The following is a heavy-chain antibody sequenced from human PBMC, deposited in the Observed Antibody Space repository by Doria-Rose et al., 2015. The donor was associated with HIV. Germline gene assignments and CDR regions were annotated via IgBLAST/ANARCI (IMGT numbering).Heavy chain of an antibody. CDR1: GYTFSAYA. D-gene: IGHD6-13*01. CDR3: ASIHSLSSSSLGH. CDR2: LNVGNGDT. J-gene: IGHJ4*02. V-gene: IGHV1-3*01. Sequence: QVQLVQSGAEVKKPGASVTVSCKTSGYTFSAYAIHWVRQSPGQRLAWMGWLNVGNGDTRYSRKFQDRVTITSDTSANTGYMALSSLRSEDTAVYYCASIHSLSSSSLGHRGQGTLVTVSS.